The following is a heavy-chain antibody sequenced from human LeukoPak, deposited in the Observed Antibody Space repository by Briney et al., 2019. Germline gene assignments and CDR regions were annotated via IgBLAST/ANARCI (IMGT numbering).Heavy chain of an antibody. CDR3: ARNPVRFLEWLPDC. CDR2: IYTSGST. J-gene: IGHJ4*02. CDR1: GGSISSYY. Sequence: SETLSLTCTVSGGSISSYYWSWIRQPAGKGLEWIGRIYTSGSTNYNPSLKSRVTMSVDTSKNQFSLKLSSVTAADTAVYYCARNPVRFLEWLPDCWGQGTLVTVSS. V-gene: IGHV4-4*07. D-gene: IGHD3-3*01.